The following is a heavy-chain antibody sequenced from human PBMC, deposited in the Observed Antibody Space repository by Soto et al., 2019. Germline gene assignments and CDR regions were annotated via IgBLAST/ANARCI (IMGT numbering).Heavy chain of an antibody. CDR3: ARHVGSVTAESYYFGY. Sequence: GESLKISCKGSGYSFTSYWIGWVRQMPGKGLEWMGITYPGDSDTRYSPSFQGQVTISADKSISTAYLQWSSLKASDTAMYYCARHVGSVTAESYYFGYWGQGTLVTVSS. D-gene: IGHD2-21*02. CDR1: GYSFTSYW. CDR2: TYPGDSDT. V-gene: IGHV5-51*01. J-gene: IGHJ4*02.